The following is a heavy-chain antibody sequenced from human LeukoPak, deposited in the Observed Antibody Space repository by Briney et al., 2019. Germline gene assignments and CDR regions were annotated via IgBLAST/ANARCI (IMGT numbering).Heavy chain of an antibody. D-gene: IGHD6-13*01. CDR1: GGSISTYY. CDR3: AGGRSSSWYSFLDY. V-gene: IGHV4-59*01. CDR2: IYYSGST. Sequence: PSETLSLTCTVSGGSISTYYWSWIRQPPGKGLEWIGYIYYSGSTNFNPSLTGRVTMSVDTSKNQFSLRLSSVTAADTAVYYCAGGRSSSWYSFLDYWGQGTLVTVSS. J-gene: IGHJ4*02.